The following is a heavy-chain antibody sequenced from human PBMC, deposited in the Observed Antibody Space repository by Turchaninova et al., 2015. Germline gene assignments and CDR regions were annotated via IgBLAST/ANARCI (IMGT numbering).Heavy chain of an antibody. CDR2: INPSSGIT. J-gene: IGHJ4*02. CDR3: ARDSYEDYEFDY. CDR1: GYTFTRYY. Sequence: QVQLVQSGAEVKNPGASVRVSCKASGYTFTRYYRPWLRQAPGQGLEWVGLINPSSGITDYVQKFQGRVTMTRDTSTSTVYMELSSLRFEDTATYFCARDSYEDYEFDYWGQGTLVTVSS. D-gene: IGHD3-16*01. V-gene: IGHV1-46*01.